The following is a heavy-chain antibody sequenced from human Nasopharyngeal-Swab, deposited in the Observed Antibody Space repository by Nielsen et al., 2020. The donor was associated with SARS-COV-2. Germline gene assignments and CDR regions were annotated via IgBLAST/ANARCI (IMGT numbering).Heavy chain of an antibody. Sequence: ESLKISCAASGFTFSSYSMNWVRQAPGKGLEWVSYISSSSSYIYYADSVKGRFTISRDNAKNSLYLQMNSLRGEDTAVYYCARGGYCSSTSCDTYYYYGMDVWGQGTMVTVSS. CDR3: ARGGYCSSTSCDTYYYYGMDV. J-gene: IGHJ6*02. CDR2: ISSSSSYI. D-gene: IGHD2-2*02. CDR1: GFTFSSYS. V-gene: IGHV3-21*05.